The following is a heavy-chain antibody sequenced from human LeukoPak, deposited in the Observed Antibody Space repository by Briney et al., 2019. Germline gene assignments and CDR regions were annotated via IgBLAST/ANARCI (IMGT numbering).Heavy chain of an antibody. CDR3: ARGRNCSSTSCYWFDP. J-gene: IGHJ5*02. Sequence: PSETLSLTCAVYGGSFSGYYWSWIREPPGKGLEWIGEINHSGSTNYNPSLKSRVTISVDTSKNQFSLKLSSVTAADTAVYYCARGRNCSSTSCYWFDPWGQGTLVTVSS. CDR1: GGSFSGYY. V-gene: IGHV4-34*01. D-gene: IGHD2-2*01. CDR2: INHSGST.